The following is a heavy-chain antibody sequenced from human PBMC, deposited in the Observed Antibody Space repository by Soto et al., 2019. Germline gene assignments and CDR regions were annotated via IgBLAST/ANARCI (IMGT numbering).Heavy chain of an antibody. D-gene: IGHD6-13*01. J-gene: IGHJ4*02. CDR1: GYTFTSYG. CDR2: ISAYNGNT. CDR3: ARDSSSWGPNPTGDY. V-gene: IGHV1-18*01. Sequence: ASVKVSCKASGYTFTSYGISWVRQAPGQGLEWMGWISAYNGNTNYAQKLQGRVTMTTDTSTSTAYMELRSLRSDDTAVYYCARDSSSWGPNPTGDYWGQGTLVTVSS.